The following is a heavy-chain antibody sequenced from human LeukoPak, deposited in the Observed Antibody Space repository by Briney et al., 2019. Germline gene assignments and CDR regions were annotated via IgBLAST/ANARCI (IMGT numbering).Heavy chain of an antibody. CDR2: MNPNSGNT. CDR3: ARDDTPHYYGMDV. J-gene: IGHJ6*02. Sequence: ASVKVSCKASGDTFTDYYMHWLRQATGQGPEWMGWMNPNSGNTGYAQKFQGRVTMTRNTSISTAYMELSSLRSEDTAVYYCARDDTPHYYGMDVWGQGTTVTVSS. D-gene: IGHD3-22*01. V-gene: IGHV1-8*02. CDR1: GDTFTDYY.